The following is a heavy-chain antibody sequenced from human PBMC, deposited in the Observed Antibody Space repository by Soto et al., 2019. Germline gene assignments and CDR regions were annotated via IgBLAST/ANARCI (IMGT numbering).Heavy chain of an antibody. Sequence: GGSLRLSCAASGFTVSSNYMSWVRQAPGKGLELVSVIYSGGSTYYADSVKGRFTISRDNSKNTLYLQMNSLRAEDTAVYYCARATYSSSWVEYYYYYYYMDVWGKGTTVTVS. CDR2: IYSGGST. J-gene: IGHJ6*03. CDR1: GFTVSSNY. CDR3: ARATYSSSWVEYYYYYYYMDV. D-gene: IGHD6-13*01. V-gene: IGHV3-66*01.